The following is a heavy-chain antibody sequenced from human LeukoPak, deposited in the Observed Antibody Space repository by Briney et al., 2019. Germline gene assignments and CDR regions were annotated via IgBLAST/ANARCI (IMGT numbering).Heavy chain of an antibody. CDR2: ISSSSSYI. D-gene: IGHD2-15*01. J-gene: IGHJ4*02. CDR3: ARDQLYCSGGSCYEY. CDR1: GFTFDTYW. V-gene: IGHV3-21*01. Sequence: GGSLRLSCVASGFTFDTYWMTWVRQAPGKGLEWVSSISSSSSYIYYADSVKGRFTISRDNAKNSLYLQMNSLRAEDTAVYYCARDQLYCSGGSCYEYWGQGTLVTVSS.